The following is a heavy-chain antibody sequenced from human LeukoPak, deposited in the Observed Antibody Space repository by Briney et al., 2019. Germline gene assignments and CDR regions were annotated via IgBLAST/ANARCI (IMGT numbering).Heavy chain of an antibody. CDR1: GFTFSSYA. CDR2: ISGSGGST. V-gene: IGHV3-23*01. D-gene: IGHD3-9*01. CDR3: ARLRYFDWLLFFDY. Sequence: GGSLGLSCAASGFTFSSYAMSWVRQAPGKGLEWVSAISGSGGSTYYADSVKGRFTISRDNSKNTLYLQMNSLRAEDTAVYYCARLRYFDWLLFFDYWGQGTLVTVSS. J-gene: IGHJ4*02.